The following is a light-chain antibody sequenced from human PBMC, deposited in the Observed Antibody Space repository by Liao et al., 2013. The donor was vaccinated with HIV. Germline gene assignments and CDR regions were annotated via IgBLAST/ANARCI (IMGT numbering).Light chain of an antibody. CDR3: QVWDSSSDHYV. CDR1: IIGTKS. V-gene: IGLV3-21*01. Sequence: SYVLTQPPSVSVAPGKTARITCGGNIIGTKSVHWYLQKPGQAPVLVIYDSARPSGIPERFSGSNSGNTATLTISRVEAGDEADYYCQVWDSSSDHYVFGTGTKVTVL. J-gene: IGLJ1*01. CDR2: DS.